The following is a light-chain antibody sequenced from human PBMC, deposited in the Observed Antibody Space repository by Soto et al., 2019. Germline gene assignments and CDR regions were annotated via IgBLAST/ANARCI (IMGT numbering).Light chain of an antibody. Sequence: DIQMTQSPSTLSASVGDRVTITCRASQSINRWLAWYQQKPGKAPKLLIYKASTLESGGPSRFSGGGIGTEFSLSISSLQPDDFATYYCQQYSNYPYIFGQGTKVDIK. CDR3: QQYSNYPYI. CDR1: QSINRW. V-gene: IGKV1-5*03. CDR2: KAS. J-gene: IGKJ2*01.